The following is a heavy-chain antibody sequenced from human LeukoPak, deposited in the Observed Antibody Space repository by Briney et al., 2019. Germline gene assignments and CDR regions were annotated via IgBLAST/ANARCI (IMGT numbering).Heavy chain of an antibody. J-gene: IGHJ6*03. CDR1: GFTVSSNS. CDR3: ARIAAAGTDYYYYYYMDV. V-gene: IGHV3-66*01. Sequence: GGSLRLSCTVSGFTVSSNSMSWVRQAPGKGLEWVSFIYSGGNTHYSDSVKGRFTISRDNAKNSLYLQMNSLRAEDTAVYYCARIAAAGTDYYYYYYMDVWGKGTTVTISS. D-gene: IGHD6-13*01. CDR2: IYSGGNT.